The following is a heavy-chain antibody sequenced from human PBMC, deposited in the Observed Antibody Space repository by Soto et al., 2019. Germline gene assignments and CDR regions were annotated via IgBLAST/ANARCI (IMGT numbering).Heavy chain of an antibody. D-gene: IGHD3-16*02. CDR3: AKALRIMITFGAVIGPFDY. J-gene: IGHJ4*01. Sequence: QVQLVESGGGVVQPGRSLRLSCAASGFTFSSYGMHWVRQAPGKGLVWVAVISYDGSNKYYADSVKGRFTISRDNSKNTLYRQMNSLCAENTAVYYCAKALRIMITFGAVIGPFDYWGHGTLVTFAS. CDR2: ISYDGSNK. CDR1: GFTFSSYG. V-gene: IGHV3-30*18.